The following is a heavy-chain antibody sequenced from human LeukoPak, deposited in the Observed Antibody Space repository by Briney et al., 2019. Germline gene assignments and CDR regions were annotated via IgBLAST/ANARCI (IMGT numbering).Heavy chain of an antibody. V-gene: IGHV4-59*12. D-gene: IGHD6-6*01. CDR1: GGSISSYY. CDR2: IYYSGST. J-gene: IGHJ4*02. CDR3: ARDAVAARRHFDY. Sequence: SETLSLTCTVSGGSISSYYWSWIRQPPGKGLEWIGYIYYSGSTNYNPSLKSRVTISVDTSKNQFSLKLSSVTAADTAVYYCARDAVAARRHFDYWGQGTLVTVSS.